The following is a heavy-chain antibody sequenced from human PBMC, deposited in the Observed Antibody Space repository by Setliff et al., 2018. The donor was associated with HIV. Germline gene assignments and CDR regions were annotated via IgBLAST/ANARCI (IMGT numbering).Heavy chain of an antibody. CDR3: ATLSGPVDH. CDR2: INHAGST. V-gene: IGHV4-34*01. D-gene: IGHD3-3*01. Sequence: SETLSLTCTLYGASFSGYFWSWIRQPPGKGLEWIGEINHAGSTNFNPSLKGRVTISVDMSKRQFSLHSTSVTAADTAVYYCATLSGPVDHWGQGTLVTVSS. CDR1: GASFSGYF. J-gene: IGHJ4*02.